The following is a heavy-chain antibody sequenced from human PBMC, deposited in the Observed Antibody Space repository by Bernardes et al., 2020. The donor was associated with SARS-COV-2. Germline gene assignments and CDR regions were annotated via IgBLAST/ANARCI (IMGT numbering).Heavy chain of an antibody. Sequence: GYLSLSGAVSGFTFSHFLFSWFRPAPGKGLEWVSSISVAGLYIYYADPVKGRFTISRDNSKNTLYLQMNSLRAEDTAVYYCARGAPSTWFDPWGQGTLVTVSS. D-gene: IGHD6-6*01. J-gene: IGHJ5*02. V-gene: IGHV3-23*05. CDR3: ARGAPSTWFDP. CDR1: GFTFSHFL. CDR2: ISVAGLYI.